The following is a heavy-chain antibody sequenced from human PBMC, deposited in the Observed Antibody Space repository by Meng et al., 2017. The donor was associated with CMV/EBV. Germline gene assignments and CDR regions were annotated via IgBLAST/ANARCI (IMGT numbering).Heavy chain of an antibody. CDR2: INHSGST. CDR1: GGSFSGYY. CDR3: ARGEGYYYYYGMDV. Sequence: GSLRLSCAVYGGSFSGYYWSWIRQPPGKGLEWIGEINHSGSTNYNPSLKSRVTISVDTSKNQFSLKLSSVTAADTAVYYCARGEGYYYYYGMDVWGQGTTVTVSS. J-gene: IGHJ6*02. V-gene: IGHV4-34*01.